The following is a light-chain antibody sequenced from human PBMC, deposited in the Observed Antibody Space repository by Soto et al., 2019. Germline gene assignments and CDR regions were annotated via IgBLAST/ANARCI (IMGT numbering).Light chain of an antibody. CDR2: GAS. J-gene: IGKJ1*01. Sequence: EVVLTQSPDTLSLPAGERATLSCRASQSISSYLAWYQQTPGQAPRLLIYGASTRATGIPARFSGSGSGTEFTLTISSLQSEDFAVYYCQQYNNWPPWTFGQGTKVAIK. CDR3: QQYNNWPPWT. CDR1: QSISSY. V-gene: IGKV3-15*01.